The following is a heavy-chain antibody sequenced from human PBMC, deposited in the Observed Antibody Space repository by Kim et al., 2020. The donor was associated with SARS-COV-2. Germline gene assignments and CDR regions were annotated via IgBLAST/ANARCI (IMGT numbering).Heavy chain of an antibody. CDR1: GGTFSSYA. V-gene: IGHV1-69*13. J-gene: IGHJ4*02. D-gene: IGHD3-10*01. CDR3: ARLFRVRYYYGSGSPPVES. CDR2: IIPIFGTA. Sequence: SVKVSCKASGGTFSSYAISWVRQAPGQGLEWMGGIIPIFGTANYAQKFQGRVTITADESTSTAYMELSSLRSEDTAVYYCARLFRVRYYYGSGSPPVESWGQGTLVTVSS.